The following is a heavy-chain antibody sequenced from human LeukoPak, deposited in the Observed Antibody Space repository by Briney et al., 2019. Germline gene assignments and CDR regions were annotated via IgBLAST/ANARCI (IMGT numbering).Heavy chain of an antibody. CDR2: ISAYNGYA. V-gene: IGHV1-18*01. D-gene: IGHD2-15*01. CDR1: GHTFTSYG. Sequence: ASVKVSRKASGHTFTSYGISWVRQAPGQGLEWMGWISAYNGYAKYAQNVQGRVTMTTDTSTSTAYMDLRSLRSDDTAVYYCARNDSSAYDYWGQGTLVTVSS. J-gene: IGHJ4*02. CDR3: ARNDSSAYDY.